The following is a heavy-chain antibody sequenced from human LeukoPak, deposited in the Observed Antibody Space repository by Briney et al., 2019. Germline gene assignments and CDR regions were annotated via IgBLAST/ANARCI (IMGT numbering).Heavy chain of an antibody. CDR1: GFTVSNNY. V-gene: IGHV3-23*01. J-gene: IGHJ4*02. Sequence: PGGSLRLSCAASGFTVSNNYMSWVRRAPGKGLEWVAAISVSGGSTYYADSVKGRFTISRDNSKNTLYLQMNNLRAEDTAVYYCAKGGWGDPFDYWGQGTLVTVSS. CDR2: ISVSGGST. CDR3: AKGGWGDPFDY. D-gene: IGHD3-16*01.